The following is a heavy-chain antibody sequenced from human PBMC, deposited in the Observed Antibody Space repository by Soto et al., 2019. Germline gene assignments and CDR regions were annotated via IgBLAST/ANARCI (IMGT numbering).Heavy chain of an antibody. D-gene: IGHD3-9*01. CDR3: AKARVLRYFDWSEQGRGMDV. CDR1: GFTFSSYA. CDR2: ISGSGGST. V-gene: IGHV3-23*01. Sequence: GGSLRLSCAASGFTFSSYAMSWVRQAPGKGLEWVSAISGSGGSTYYADSVKGRFTISRDNSKSTLYLQMNSLRAEDTAVYYCAKARVLRYFDWSEQGRGMDVWGQGTTVTVSS. J-gene: IGHJ6*02.